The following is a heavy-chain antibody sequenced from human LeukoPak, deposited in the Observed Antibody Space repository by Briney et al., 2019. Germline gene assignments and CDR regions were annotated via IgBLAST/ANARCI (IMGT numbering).Heavy chain of an antibody. CDR2: IYTSGST. D-gene: IGHD3-9*01. V-gene: IGHV4-4*07. Sequence: SETLSLTCTVSGGSISSYYWSWIRQPAGKGLEWIGRIYTSGSTNYNPSLKSRVTMSVDTSKNQFSLKLSSVTAADTAVYYCARAAPRILRYFDWSRGYYFDYWGQGTLVTVSS. J-gene: IGHJ4*02. CDR3: ARAAPRILRYFDWSRGYYFDY. CDR1: GGSISSYY.